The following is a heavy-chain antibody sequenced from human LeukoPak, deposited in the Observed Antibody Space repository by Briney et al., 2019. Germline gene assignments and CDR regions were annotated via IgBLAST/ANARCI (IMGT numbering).Heavy chain of an antibody. Sequence: SQTLSLTCAVSGGSISSGGYSWSWIRQPPGKGLEWIGYIYHSGSTYYNPYLKSRVTISVDRSKNQFSLKLSSVTAADTAVYYCASRYDSSGYSFFDYWGQGTLVTVSS. CDR3: ASRYDSSGYSFFDY. CDR2: IYHSGST. CDR1: GGSISSGGYS. V-gene: IGHV4-30-2*01. J-gene: IGHJ4*02. D-gene: IGHD3-22*01.